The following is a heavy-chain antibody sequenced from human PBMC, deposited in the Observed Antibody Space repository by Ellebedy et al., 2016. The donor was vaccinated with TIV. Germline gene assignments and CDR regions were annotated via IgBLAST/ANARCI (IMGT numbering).Heavy chain of an antibody. CDR2: ISRLDDST. CDR3: AKNEGGVGYFDY. D-gene: IGHD1-1*01. V-gene: IGHV3-23*01. CDR1: GFTFSNYV. J-gene: IGHJ4*02. Sequence: GESLKISXSASGFTFSNYVMSWVRQAPGKGLKWVSGISRLDDSTYYADSVKGRFTISRDNPKNTLYLQMNSLRAEDTAVYYCAKNEGGVGYFDYWGQGTLVTVSS.